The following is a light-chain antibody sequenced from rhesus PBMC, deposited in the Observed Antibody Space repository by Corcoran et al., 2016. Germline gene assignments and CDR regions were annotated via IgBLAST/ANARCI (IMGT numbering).Light chain of an antibody. Sequence: DIQMTQSPSSLSASVGDRVTITCRASQGISSYLAWYQPKPGKALKLLIYAASTLQSGVPSRFSGSGSGTDLTLTISSLQPEDFATYYCQQHNSYPYSFGQGTKVEIK. V-gene: IGKV1-25*01. CDR2: AAS. CDR1: QGISSY. J-gene: IGKJ2*01. CDR3: QQHNSYPYS.